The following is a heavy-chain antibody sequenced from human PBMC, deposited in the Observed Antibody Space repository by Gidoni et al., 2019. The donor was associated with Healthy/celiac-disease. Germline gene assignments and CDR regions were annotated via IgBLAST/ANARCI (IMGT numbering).Heavy chain of an antibody. V-gene: IGHV3-48*03. J-gene: IGHJ4*02. CDR3: ARDLGYSSSAFDY. CDR1: GFTFSSYE. D-gene: IGHD6-6*01. Sequence: EVQLGESGGGLVQPGGSLRLSCAASGFTFSSYEMNWVRQAPGKGLEWVSYISSSGSTIYYADSVKGRFTISRDNAKNSLYLQMNSLRAEDTAVYYCARDLGYSSSAFDYWGQGTLVTVSS. CDR2: ISSSGSTI.